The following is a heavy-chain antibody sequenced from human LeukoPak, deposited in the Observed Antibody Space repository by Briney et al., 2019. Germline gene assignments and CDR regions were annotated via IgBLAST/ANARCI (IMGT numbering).Heavy chain of an antibody. Sequence: GGSLRLSCAASGFTFSSYSMNWVRQAPGKGLEWVSSISSSSSYIYYADSVKGRFTISRDNAKNSLYLQMNSLRAEDTPVYYCARDPGGASSIFGVPEEDYWGQGTLVTVSS. J-gene: IGHJ4*02. CDR3: ARDPGGASSIFGVPEEDY. CDR1: GFTFSSYS. D-gene: IGHD3-3*01. V-gene: IGHV3-21*01. CDR2: ISSSSSYI.